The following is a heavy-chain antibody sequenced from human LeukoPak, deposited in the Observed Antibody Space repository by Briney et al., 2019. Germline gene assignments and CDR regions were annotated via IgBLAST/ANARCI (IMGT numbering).Heavy chain of an antibody. CDR1: GGTLSSHA. Sequence: SVKVSCKASGGTLSSHAISWVRQAPGQGLEWMGGIIPIFGTTKYAQKFQGRVTMTTDESTSTAYMELSSLRSEDTAVYYCARDVGIAVAGTEGYNWFDPWGQGTLVTVSS. V-gene: IGHV1-69*05. CDR3: ARDVGIAVAGTEGYNWFDP. CDR2: IIPIFGTT. J-gene: IGHJ5*02. D-gene: IGHD6-19*01.